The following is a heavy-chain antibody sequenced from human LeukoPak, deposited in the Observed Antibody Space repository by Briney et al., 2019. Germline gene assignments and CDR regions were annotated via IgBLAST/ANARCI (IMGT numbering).Heavy chain of an antibody. CDR2: IYTSGST. V-gene: IGHV4-61*02. CDR1: GGSISSGSYF. J-gene: IGHJ3*02. Sequence: SQTLSLTCTVSGGSISSGSYFWSWIRQPAGKGLEWIGRIYTSGSTNYNPSLKSRVTMSVDTSKNQFSLKLSSVTAADTAVYYCARAQRGPTGAFDIWGQGTMVTVSS. D-gene: IGHD1-14*01. CDR3: ARAQRGPTGAFDI.